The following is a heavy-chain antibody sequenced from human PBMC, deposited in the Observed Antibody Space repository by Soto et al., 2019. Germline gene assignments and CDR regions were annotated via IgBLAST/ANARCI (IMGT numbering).Heavy chain of an antibody. CDR2: MNPNSGNT. Sequence: QVQLVQSGAEVKKPGASVKVSCKASGYTFTSYDINWVRQATGHGREWMGWMNPNSGNTGYAQKFQGRDTMSRNTSMSTAYMELSSLRSEDTAVYYCARGINYYDSGDDAFDIWGQGTMVTVSS. CDR3: ARGINYYDSGDDAFDI. J-gene: IGHJ3*02. D-gene: IGHD3-10*01. V-gene: IGHV1-8*01. CDR1: GYTFTSYD.